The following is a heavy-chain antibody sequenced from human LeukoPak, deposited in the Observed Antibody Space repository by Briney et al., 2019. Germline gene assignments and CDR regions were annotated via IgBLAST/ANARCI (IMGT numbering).Heavy chain of an antibody. V-gene: IGHV1-2*02. CDR1: GYTFTSYG. CDR3: AVWFTFGGVIGRQNDAFDI. Sequence: ASVKVSCKASGYTFTSYGISWVRQAPGQGLEWMGWINPNSGGTNYAQKFQGRVTMTRDTSISTAYMELSRLRSDDTAVYYCAVWFTFGGVIGRQNDAFDIWGQGTMVTVSS. CDR2: INPNSGGT. J-gene: IGHJ3*02. D-gene: IGHD3-16*02.